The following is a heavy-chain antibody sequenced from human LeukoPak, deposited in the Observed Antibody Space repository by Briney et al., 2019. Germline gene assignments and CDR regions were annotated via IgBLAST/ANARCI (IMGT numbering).Heavy chain of an antibody. Sequence: PGGSLRLSCAASGFTFSSYAMSWVRQAPGKGLEWVSAISGSGGSTYYAESVKGRFTISRDNSKNTVNLQMNSLRAEDTAVYYCAKVGWDQYYFDYWGQGTLVTVSS. CDR3: AKVGWDQYYFDY. J-gene: IGHJ4*02. D-gene: IGHD6-19*01. CDR2: ISGSGGST. V-gene: IGHV3-23*01. CDR1: GFTFSSYA.